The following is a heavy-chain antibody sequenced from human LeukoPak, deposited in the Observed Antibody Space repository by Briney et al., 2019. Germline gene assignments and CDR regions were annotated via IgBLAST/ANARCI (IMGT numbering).Heavy chain of an antibody. J-gene: IGHJ4*02. Sequence: SETLSLTCTVSGGSISSGGYYWSWIRQHPGKGLEWIGYIYYSGSTYYNPSLKSRVTISVDTSKNQFSLKLSSVTAADTAVYYCARDAYYYDSSGYYYFDYWGQGTLVAVSS. CDR2: IYYSGST. CDR3: ARDAYYYDSSGYYYFDY. CDR1: GGSISSGGYY. D-gene: IGHD3-22*01. V-gene: IGHV4-31*03.